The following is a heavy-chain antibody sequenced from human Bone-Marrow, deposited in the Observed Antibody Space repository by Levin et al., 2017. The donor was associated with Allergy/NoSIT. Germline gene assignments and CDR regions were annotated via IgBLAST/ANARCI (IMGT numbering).Heavy chain of an antibody. CDR2: IYSGGST. V-gene: IGHV3-53*01. D-gene: IGHD3-10*01. J-gene: IGHJ4*02. CDR1: GFTVSSNY. Sequence: ASVKVSCAASGFTVSSNYMSWVRQAPGKGPEWVSVIYSGGSTYYADSVKGRFTISRDNSKNTLYLQMNSLRAEDTAVYYCARGWFGELLSHWGQGPLVTVSS. CDR3: ARGWFGELLSH.